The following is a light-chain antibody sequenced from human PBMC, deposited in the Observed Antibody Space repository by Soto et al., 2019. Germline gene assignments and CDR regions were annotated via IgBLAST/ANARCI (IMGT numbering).Light chain of an antibody. J-gene: IGKJ2*01. CDR2: AAS. CDR3: QQSYSPPHT. V-gene: IGKV1-39*01. CDR1: QNINKY. Sequence: DIQMTQSPSSLSAPVGDRVTITCRASQNINKYVNWYQQKPGKAPKLLIYAASTLQSGVPSRFSGRATGTDFTLTISSLQPEDFATYFCQQSYSPPHTFGQGTKLEIK.